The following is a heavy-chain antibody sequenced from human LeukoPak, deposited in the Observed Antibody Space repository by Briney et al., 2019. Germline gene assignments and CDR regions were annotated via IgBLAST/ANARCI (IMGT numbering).Heavy chain of an antibody. CDR1: GFTVSSNY. CDR2: IYSGGST. V-gene: IGHV3-53*01. D-gene: IGHD6-13*01. J-gene: IGHJ3*02. CDR3: AREPTTGYSSSPFDI. Sequence: GGSLRLSCAASGFTVSSNYMSWVRQAPGKGLEWVSVIYSGGSTYYADSVKGRFTISRDNSKNTLYLQMNSLRAEDTAVYYCAREPTTGYSSSPFDIWGQGTIVTVSS.